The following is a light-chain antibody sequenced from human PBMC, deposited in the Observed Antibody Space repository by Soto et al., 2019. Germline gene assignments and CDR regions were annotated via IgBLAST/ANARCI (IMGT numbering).Light chain of an antibody. V-gene: IGLV2-23*01. Sequence: QSALTQPASVSGSPGQSITISCTGTSSDVGSYNLVSWYQQHPGKAPKLMIYEGSKRPSGVSNRFSGSKSGNTASLTISGLQAEDEADHYCCSYAGSSTPRFGGGTKLTVL. CDR3: CSYAGSSTPR. J-gene: IGLJ3*02. CDR1: SSDVGSYNL. CDR2: EGS.